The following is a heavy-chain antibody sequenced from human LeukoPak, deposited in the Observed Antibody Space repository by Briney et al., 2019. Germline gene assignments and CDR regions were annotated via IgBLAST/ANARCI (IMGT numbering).Heavy chain of an antibody. V-gene: IGHV3-21*01. CDR1: GFTLSSYS. CDR2: ISSSSSYI. CDR3: ARGTRGYSGYESDY. D-gene: IGHD5-12*01. Sequence: GGSLRLSCAASGFTLSSYSMNWVRQAPGKGLEWVSSISSSSSYIYYADSVKGRFTISRDNAKNSLYLQMNSLRAEDTAVYYCARGTRGYSGYESDYWGQGTLVTVSS. J-gene: IGHJ4*02.